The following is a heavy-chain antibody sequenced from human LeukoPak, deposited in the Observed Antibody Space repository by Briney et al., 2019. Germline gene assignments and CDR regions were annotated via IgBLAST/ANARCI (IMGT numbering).Heavy chain of an antibody. V-gene: IGHV3-7*01. CDR1: GFNLNSKW. CDR3: ADPPSDF. J-gene: IGHJ4*02. Sequence: GGSLRLSCATSGFNLNSKWMTWVRQAPGKGLEWVANINQDGSEKYHGDSVKGRFTISRDNAKSSLFLEMSSLRAEDTAVYYCADPPSDFWGQGTLVAVSS. CDR2: INQDGSEK.